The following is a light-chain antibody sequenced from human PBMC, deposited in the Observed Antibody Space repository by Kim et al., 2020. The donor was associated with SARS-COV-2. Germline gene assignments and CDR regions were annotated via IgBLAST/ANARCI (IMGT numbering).Light chain of an antibody. CDR1: ESISSSY. CDR3: QQYASSPWT. J-gene: IGKJ1*01. V-gene: IGKV3-20*01. Sequence: PGERATLSCRASESISSSYLAWFQQKPGQAPRLLIYGASSRATGFPDRFSGSRSGTDFTLTISRLEPEDFAVYYCQQYASSPWTFGQGTKVDIK. CDR2: GAS.